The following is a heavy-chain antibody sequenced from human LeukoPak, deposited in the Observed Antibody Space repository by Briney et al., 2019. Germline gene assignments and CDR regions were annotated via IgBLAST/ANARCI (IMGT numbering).Heavy chain of an antibody. CDR3: ASSILDEYYDSSGYYY. CDR2: IYSGGST. V-gene: IGHV3-66*01. Sequence: GGSLRLSCAASGFTVSSNYMSWVHQAPGKGLEWVSVIYSGGSTYYADSVKGRFTISRDNSKNTLYLQMNSLRAEDTAVYYCASSILDEYYDSSGYYYWGQGTLVTVSS. D-gene: IGHD3-22*01. J-gene: IGHJ4*02. CDR1: GFTVSSNY.